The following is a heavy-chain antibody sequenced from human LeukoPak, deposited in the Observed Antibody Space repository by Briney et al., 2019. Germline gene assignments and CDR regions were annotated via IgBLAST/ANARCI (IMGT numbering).Heavy chain of an antibody. J-gene: IGHJ4*02. CDR3: AKSPVSSCRGSFCYPFDY. CDR2: ISGSDDGT. CDR1: GFTFSTYA. D-gene: IGHD2-15*01. V-gene: IGHV3-23*01. Sequence: GSLRLSCAASGFTFSTYAMSWVRQIPGKGLEWVSAISGSDDGTYYADSVKGRFTISRDNSRNTLYLQMNTLRAEDTAVYFCAKSPVSSCRGSFCYPFDYWGQGNLVTVSS.